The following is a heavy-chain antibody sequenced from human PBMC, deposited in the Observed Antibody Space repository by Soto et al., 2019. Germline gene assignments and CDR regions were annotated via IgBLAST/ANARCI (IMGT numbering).Heavy chain of an antibody. V-gene: IGHV4-39*01. Sequence: SETLSLTCTVSGGSISSSSYYWGWIRQPPGKGLEWIGSIYYSGSTYYKPSLKSRVTISVDTSKNQFSLKLNSVTAADTAVYYCARRLIEVAGYFDNWGQGTLVTVSS. CDR3: ARRLIEVAGYFDN. D-gene: IGHD6-19*01. CDR2: IYYSGST. CDR1: GGSISSSSYY. J-gene: IGHJ4*02.